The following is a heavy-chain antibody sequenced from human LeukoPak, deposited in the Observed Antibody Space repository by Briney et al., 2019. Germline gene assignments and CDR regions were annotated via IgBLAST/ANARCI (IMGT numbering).Heavy chain of an antibody. CDR2: IYHSGST. CDR1: GGSISSGSYY. V-gene: IGHV4-30-2*01. D-gene: IGHD2-2*01. J-gene: IGHJ2*01. Sequence: PSETLSLTCNVSGGSISSGSYYWSWVRQPPGKGLEWIGYIYHSGSTYYNPSLKSRVTISVDRSKNQFSLKLSSVTAADTAVYYCARSSRDLGYCSSTSCSWYFDLWGRGTLVTVSS. CDR3: ARSSRDLGYCSSTSCSWYFDL.